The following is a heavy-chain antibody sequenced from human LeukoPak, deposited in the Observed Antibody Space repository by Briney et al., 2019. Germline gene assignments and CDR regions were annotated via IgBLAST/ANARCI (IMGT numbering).Heavy chain of an antibody. CDR1: GFTFSDYY. V-gene: IGHV3-11*06. CDR3: ASLQVYGDFDY. J-gene: IGHJ4*02. D-gene: IGHD4-17*01. Sequence: GGSLRLSCAASGFTFSDYYMSWIRQAPGKGLEWVSYISSSSTYTNNPDSVKGRFTISRDNAKNSLYLQMHSLRAEDTAVYYCASLQVYGDFDYWGQGTLVTVSS. CDR2: ISSSSTYT.